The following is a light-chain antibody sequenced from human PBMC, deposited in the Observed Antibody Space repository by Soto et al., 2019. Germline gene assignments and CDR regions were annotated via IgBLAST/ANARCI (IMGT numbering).Light chain of an antibody. J-gene: IGKJ4*01. CDR2: GAA. CDR3: QQSYNIQALT. Sequence: DIQMTQSPSTLSASVVDRVTITCRASQSISTWLAWYQQKPGKAPRVLIYGAASLQSGVPSRFSGSGSGTNFSLTINSLQPEDYATYYCQQSYNIQALTFGGGTKVDIK. V-gene: IGKV1-39*01. CDR1: QSISTW.